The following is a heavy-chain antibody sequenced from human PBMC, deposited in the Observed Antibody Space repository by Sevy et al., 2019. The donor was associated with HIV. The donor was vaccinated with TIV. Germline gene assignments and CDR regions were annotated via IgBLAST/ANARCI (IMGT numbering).Heavy chain of an antibody. D-gene: IGHD5-12*01. CDR2: ISFDGGNP. J-gene: IGHJ4*02. V-gene: IGHV3-30-3*01. CDR1: DSTLVVFP. CDR3: ARGPYNSGLRFDF. Sequence: GGPLSLSCEASDSTLVVFPLNWVPRGQAKGLAWVAVISFDGGNPYYSDAVEGRFTISRDNSKNTVFLQMNSLSPDDTALYYCARGPYNSGLRFDFWGQGTLVTVSS.